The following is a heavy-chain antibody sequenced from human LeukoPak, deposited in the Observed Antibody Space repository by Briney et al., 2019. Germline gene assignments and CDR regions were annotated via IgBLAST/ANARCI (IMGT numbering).Heavy chain of an antibody. D-gene: IGHD6-13*01. Sequence: SETLSLTCTVSGGSISSYYWSWIRQPPGKGLEWIGYIYYSGSTNYNPSLKSRVTISVDTSKNQFSLKLSSVTAADTAVYYCARALSIAAAGMALDAFDIWGQGTMVTVSS. V-gene: IGHV4-59*01. J-gene: IGHJ3*02. CDR1: GGSISSYY. CDR3: ARALSIAAAGMALDAFDI. CDR2: IYYSGST.